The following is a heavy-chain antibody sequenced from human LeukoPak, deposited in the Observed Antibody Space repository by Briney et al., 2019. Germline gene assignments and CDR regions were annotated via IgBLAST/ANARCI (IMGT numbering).Heavy chain of an antibody. D-gene: IGHD6-13*01. V-gene: IGHV3-7*04. CDR2: IKQDGSEK. Sequence: PGGSLRLSCAASGFTFSSYWMSWVRQAPGKGLEWVANIKQDGSEKYYVDSEKGRFTISRDNAKNSLYLQMNSLRAEDTAVYYCARGTIAAAGYYYFDYWGQGTQVTVSS. CDR3: ARGTIAAAGYYYFDY. CDR1: GFTFSSYW. J-gene: IGHJ4*02.